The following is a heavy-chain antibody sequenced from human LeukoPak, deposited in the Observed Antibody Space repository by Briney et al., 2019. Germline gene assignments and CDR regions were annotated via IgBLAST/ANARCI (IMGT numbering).Heavy chain of an antibody. Sequence: ASVKVSCKASGYTFTGYYMHWVRQAPGQGLEWMGWINPNSGGTNYAQKFQGRVTMTRDTSISTAYMELSRLRSDDTAVYYCARAFGYCSGGSCYVFHGFDYWGQGTLVTVSS. CDR2: INPNSGGT. CDR1: GYTFTGYY. J-gene: IGHJ4*02. V-gene: IGHV1-2*02. CDR3: ARAFGYCSGGSCYVFHGFDY. D-gene: IGHD2-15*01.